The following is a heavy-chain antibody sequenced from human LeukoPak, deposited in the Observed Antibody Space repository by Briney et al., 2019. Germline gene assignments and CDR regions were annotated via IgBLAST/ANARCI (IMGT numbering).Heavy chain of an antibody. CDR3: ARGYDSSGYYYTFEY. J-gene: IGHJ4*02. D-gene: IGHD3-22*01. Sequence: ASVKVSCEASGYTFTSYAMHWVRQAPGQRLEWMGWINAGNGNTKYSQKFQGRVTITRDTSASTAYMELSSLRSEDTAVYYCARGYDSSGYYYTFEYWGQGTLVTVSS. CDR2: INAGNGNT. V-gene: IGHV1-3*01. CDR1: GYTFTSYA.